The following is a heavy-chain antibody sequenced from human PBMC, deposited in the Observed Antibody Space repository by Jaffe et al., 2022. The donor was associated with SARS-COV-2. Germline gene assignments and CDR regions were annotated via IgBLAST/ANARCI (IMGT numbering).Heavy chain of an antibody. Sequence: QVQLVQSGAEVKKPGASVKVSCKAAGYTFISYDINWVRQVPGQGLEWMGWMNPNSGNTGYAQRFQGRVTMTRDTSISTAYMEVSSLRSDDTAMYYCARGSRDGYKDWYFDLWGRGTLVTVSS. CDR1: GYTFISYD. CDR3: ARGSRDGYKDWYFDL. D-gene: IGHD5-12*01. CDR2: MNPNSGNT. V-gene: IGHV1-8*01. J-gene: IGHJ2*01.